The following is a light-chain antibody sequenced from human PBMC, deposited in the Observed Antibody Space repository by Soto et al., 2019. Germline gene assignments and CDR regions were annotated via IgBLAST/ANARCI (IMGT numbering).Light chain of an antibody. CDR1: QSISSW. J-gene: IGKJ2*01. V-gene: IGKV1-5*03. CDR2: KTS. Sequence: DIPMTQSPSTLSASVGDRVTITCRASQSISSWLAWYQQKPGKAAKLLIYKTSSLESGVPSRFSGSGSGTEFTLTISSLQPDDFATYYCQQYNSYSQTFGQGTKLEIK. CDR3: QQYNSYSQT.